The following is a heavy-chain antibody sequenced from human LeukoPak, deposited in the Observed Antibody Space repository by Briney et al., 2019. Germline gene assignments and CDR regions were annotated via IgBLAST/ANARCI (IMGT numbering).Heavy chain of an antibody. V-gene: IGHV4-39*01. D-gene: IGHD5-12*01. CDR2: IYYSGST. CDR1: GGSISSTSYY. Sequence: SETLSLTCTVSGGSISSTSYYWGWIRQPPGKGLEWIGSIYYSGSTYYNPSLKSRVTISVDTSKIQFSLKLSSVTAADTAVFYCARVKSGLVATAGNYYYYMDVWGKGTTVTVSS. CDR3: ARVKSGLVATAGNYYYYMDV. J-gene: IGHJ6*03.